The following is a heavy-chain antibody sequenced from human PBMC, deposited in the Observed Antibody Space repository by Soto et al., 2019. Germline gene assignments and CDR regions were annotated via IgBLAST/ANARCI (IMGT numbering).Heavy chain of an antibody. J-gene: IGHJ4*02. CDR1: GFMFSAFW. CDR2: IRGDGADS. Sequence: EVQLVESGGDLVQPGWSLRLSCAASGFMFSAFWVHWVRQAPGKGLVWVARIRGDGADSNYADSVKGRFTISRDNDRSTLYLQITSLRVEDTAVYYCASDLVLGSGSLGNGGQGTLVTVSS. V-gene: IGHV3-74*01. CDR3: ASDLVLGSGSLGN. D-gene: IGHD3-10*01.